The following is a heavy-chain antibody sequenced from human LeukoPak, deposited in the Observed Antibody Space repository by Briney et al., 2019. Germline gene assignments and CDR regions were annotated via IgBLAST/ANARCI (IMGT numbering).Heavy chain of an antibody. Sequence: GGSLRLSCAASGFTFSSYEMSWVRQAPGKGLEWVSYISSIGGTVKYADSVKGRFTISRDNAKTSLYLQMNRLRAEDTAVYYCAGDLPRWGQGTLVTVSS. CDR3: AGDLPR. V-gene: IGHV3-48*03. CDR1: GFTFSSYE. J-gene: IGHJ4*02. CDR2: ISSIGGTV.